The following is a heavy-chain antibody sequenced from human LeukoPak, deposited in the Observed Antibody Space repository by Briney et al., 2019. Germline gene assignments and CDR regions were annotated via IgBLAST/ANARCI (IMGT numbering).Heavy chain of an antibody. V-gene: IGHV3-33*01. CDR1: GFTFSDYG. CDR2: IWYDGSNK. D-gene: IGHD3-10*01. CDR3: AREQYGSDDALDI. J-gene: IGHJ3*02. Sequence: GGSLRLSCAASGFTFSDYGTHWVRQAPGKGPEWEAVIWYDGSNKYYADSVKGRFTVSRDNSKNTLDLQMSSLRAEDTAVYYCAREQYGSDDALDIWGQGTLVTVSS.